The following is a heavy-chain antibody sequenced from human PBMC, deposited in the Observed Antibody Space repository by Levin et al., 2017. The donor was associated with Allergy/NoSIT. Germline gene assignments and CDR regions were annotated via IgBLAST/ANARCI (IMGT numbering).Heavy chain of an antibody. V-gene: IGHV3-21*01. Sequence: PGGSLRLSCAASGFTFSDYSMSWVRQAPGKGLEWVSSINSNSKYIYYAASLRGRFTISRDNTKNSLYLHMNSLRAEDAAVYFCAKSWDHHSIPDYWGQGTLVTVSS. CDR3: AKSWDHHSIPDY. CDR2: INSNSKYI. J-gene: IGHJ4*02. D-gene: IGHD1-14*01. CDR1: GFTFSDYS.